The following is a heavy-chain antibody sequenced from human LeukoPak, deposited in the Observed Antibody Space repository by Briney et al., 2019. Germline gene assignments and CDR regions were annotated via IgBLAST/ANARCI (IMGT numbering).Heavy chain of an antibody. Sequence: SETLSLTCTVSGGSIRSYYWSWIRQPPGKGLEWIGYIYYSGSTNYNPSLKSRVTISVDTSKNQFSLKLSSVTAADTAVYYCARALYYDYVWGSYRPRLNWFDPWGQGTLVTVSS. V-gene: IGHV4-59*12. CDR3: ARALYYDYVWGSYRPRLNWFDP. J-gene: IGHJ5*02. D-gene: IGHD3-16*02. CDR2: IYYSGST. CDR1: GGSIRSYY.